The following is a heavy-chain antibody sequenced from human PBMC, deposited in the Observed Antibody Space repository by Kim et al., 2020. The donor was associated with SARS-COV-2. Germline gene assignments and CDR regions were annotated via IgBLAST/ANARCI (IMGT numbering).Heavy chain of an antibody. V-gene: IGHV3-23*01. D-gene: IGHD3-22*01. Sequence: SADSVKGRFTISGDNSKNTLSLQMNSLRAEDTAVYYCAKGLFYGSSGSFDFWGQGTLVTVSS. CDR3: AKGLFYGSSGSFDF. J-gene: IGHJ4*02.